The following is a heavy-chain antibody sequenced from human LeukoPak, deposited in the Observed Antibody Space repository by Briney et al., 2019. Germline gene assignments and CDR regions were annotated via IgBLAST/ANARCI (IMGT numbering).Heavy chain of an antibody. V-gene: IGHV4-59*01. J-gene: IGHJ4*02. CDR1: GDSISRFY. CDR2: YTGDT. D-gene: IGHD4-17*01. Sequence: PAETLSLTCSVSGDSISRFYWSWVRQPPGKGLEWIGYTGDTNYNPSLKSRVTISVQTSKNQFSLKLSSVTAADTAVYYCARGLNRNDYGDYGYWGQGTLVTVSS. CDR3: ARGLNRNDYGDYGY.